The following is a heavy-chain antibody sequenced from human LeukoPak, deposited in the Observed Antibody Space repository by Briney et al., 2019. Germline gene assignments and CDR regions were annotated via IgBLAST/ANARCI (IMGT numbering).Heavy chain of an antibody. V-gene: IGHV3-30-3*01. D-gene: IGHD2-2*03. CDR2: ISYDGGNE. Sequence: PGRSLRLSCAASGITFSTYAMHWVRQAPGKGLEWVAFISYDGGNEYYADSVKGRFTISRDNSKNTLDLKMNSLRAEDTAVYYCAKDGYCSSTSCYPNHFDSWGQGTLVTVSS. J-gene: IGHJ4*02. CDR3: AKDGYCSSTSCYPNHFDS. CDR1: GITFSTYA.